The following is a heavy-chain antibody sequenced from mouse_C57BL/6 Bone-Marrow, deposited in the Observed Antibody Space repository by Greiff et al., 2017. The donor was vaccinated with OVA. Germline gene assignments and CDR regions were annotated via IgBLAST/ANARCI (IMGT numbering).Heavy chain of an antibody. CDR3: ARQYGYGYAY. J-gene: IGHJ3*01. V-gene: IGHV5-6*01. CDR2: ISSGGSYT. CDR1: GFTFSSYG. D-gene: IGHD2-2*01. Sequence: EVKLVESGGDLVKPGGSLKLSCAASGFTFSSYGMSWVRQTPDKRLEWVATISSGGSYTYYPDSVKGRFTISRDNAKNTLYLQMSSLKSEDTAMYYCARQYGYGYAYWGQGTLVTVSA.